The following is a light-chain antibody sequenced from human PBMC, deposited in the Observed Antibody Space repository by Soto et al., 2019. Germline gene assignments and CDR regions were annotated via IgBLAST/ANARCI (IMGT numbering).Light chain of an antibody. CDR3: SSYTSSSIPVV. CDR1: SSDVGGYNY. J-gene: IGLJ2*01. V-gene: IGLV2-14*01. CDR2: DVS. Sequence: QSALTQPASVSGSPGQSITISCTGTSSDVGGYNYVSWYQQHPGKAPKLMIYDVSNRPSGVSNRFSGSKSGNTASLTISGLQAEDEADYYCSSYTSSSIPVVFGGGTKLTAL.